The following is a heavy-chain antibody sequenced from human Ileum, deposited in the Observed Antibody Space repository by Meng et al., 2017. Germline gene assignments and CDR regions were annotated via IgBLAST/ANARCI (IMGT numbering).Heavy chain of an antibody. V-gene: IGHV4-4*02. CDR1: GASVSANSY. J-gene: IGHJ4*02. Sequence: QGQVQESGPGLVKPSETLSLTCSVSGASVSANSYWSWVRQPPGKGLAWIGQIDQSGNSYYSPSLKSRVTMSIDKSKNQFSLRLTSVTAADTAVYYCARHGGYYQDFWGQGTLVTVSS. D-gene: IGHD4/OR15-4a*01. CDR3: ARHGGYYQDF. CDR2: IDQSGNS.